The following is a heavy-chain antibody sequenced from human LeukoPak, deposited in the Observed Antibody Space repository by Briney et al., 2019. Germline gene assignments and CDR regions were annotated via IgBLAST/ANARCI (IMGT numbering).Heavy chain of an antibody. D-gene: IGHD3-22*01. CDR3: ARDKNHYDTRGDF. Sequence: GASVKVSCKASGYTFTSFGISWVRQAPGQGLEWMGWISPYNGNTNYPQKVQGRITVTTDTSTSTAYMELRSLRSDDTAVYYCARDKNHYDTRGDFWGQGTLVTVPS. J-gene: IGHJ4*02. CDR2: ISPYNGNT. CDR1: GYTFTSFG. V-gene: IGHV1-18*01.